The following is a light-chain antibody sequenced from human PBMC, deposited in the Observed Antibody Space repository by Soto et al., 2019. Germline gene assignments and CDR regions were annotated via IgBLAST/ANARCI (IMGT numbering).Light chain of an antibody. J-gene: IGLJ2*01. CDR1: SSDVGGYNS. CDR3: CSYAASYTYV. CDR2: DVT. Sequence: QSALTQPRSVSGSPGQSVTISCTGTSSDVGGYNSVSWYQQHPGKAPKLMIYDVTKRPSGVPDRFSGSKSGNTASVTISGLQAEDEADYYCCSYAASYTYVFGGGTKVTVL. V-gene: IGLV2-11*01.